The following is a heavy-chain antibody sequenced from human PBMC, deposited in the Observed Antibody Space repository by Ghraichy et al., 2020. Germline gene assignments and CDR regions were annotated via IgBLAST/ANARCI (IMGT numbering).Heavy chain of an antibody. Sequence: SETLSLTCTVSGGSISNYYWSWIRQPPGKGLEYIGYIYYSGSTNYNPSLKSRVTMSVDTSKNQFSLKLSSVTAADTAVYYCARGRICGGDCSPSQSFQGCGQGTLVTVSS. CDR2: IYYSGST. D-gene: IGHD2-21*01. CDR1: GGSISNYY. CDR3: ARGRICGGDCSPSQSFQG. J-gene: IGHJ1*01. V-gene: IGHV4-59*01.